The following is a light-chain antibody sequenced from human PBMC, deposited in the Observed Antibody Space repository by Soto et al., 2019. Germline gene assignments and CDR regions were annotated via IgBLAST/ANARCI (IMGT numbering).Light chain of an antibody. Sequence: SYELTQPPSVSVAPGQTARIPCGGDTIGRKSVHWYQQKPGQAPALVVYDDSDRPSGIPERFSGSNSGNTATLTISRVEAGDEADYYCQVWDRSDYHVLFGGGTKLTVL. CDR1: TIGRKS. CDR2: DDS. CDR3: QVWDRSDYHVL. V-gene: IGLV3-21*02. J-gene: IGLJ2*01.